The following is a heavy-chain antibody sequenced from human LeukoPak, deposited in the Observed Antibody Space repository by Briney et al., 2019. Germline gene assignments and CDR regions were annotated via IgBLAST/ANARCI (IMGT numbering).Heavy chain of an antibody. V-gene: IGHV1-24*01. CDR3: ATYPLVSHIYTMVRGVRHNWFDP. J-gene: IGHJ5*02. CDR1: GYTLTELS. D-gene: IGHD3-10*01. CDR2: FDPEDGET. Sequence: ASVKVSCKVSGYTLTELSMHWVRQAPGKGLEWMGGFDPEDGETIYAQKFQGRVTMTEDTSTDTAYMELSSLRSEDTAVYYCATYPLVSHIYTMVRGVRHNWFDPWSQGTLVTVSS.